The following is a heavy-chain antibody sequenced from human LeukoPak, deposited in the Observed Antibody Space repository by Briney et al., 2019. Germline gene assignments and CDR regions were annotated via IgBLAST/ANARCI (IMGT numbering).Heavy chain of an antibody. D-gene: IGHD1-26*01. V-gene: IGHV1-69*05. CDR1: GTTFSRSA. CDR2: VIPVLGTT. J-gene: IGHJ4*02. CDR3: ARDDGSATLGFDS. Sequence: SVKVSCKASGTTFSRSAISWVRQAPGQGHEWMGGVIPVLGTTNYTQKFQDRVSITTDESTSTAYMEVSSLRSVDTAVYYCARDDGSATLGFDSWGQGTLVTVSS.